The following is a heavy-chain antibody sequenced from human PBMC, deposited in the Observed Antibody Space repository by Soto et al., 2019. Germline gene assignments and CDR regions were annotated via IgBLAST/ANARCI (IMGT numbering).Heavy chain of an antibody. CDR3: ARDPGDTAMAMVN. V-gene: IGHV3-33*01. CDR1: GFTFSSYG. Sequence: QVLLVESGGGVVQPGRSLRLSCAASGFTFSSYGMHWVRQAPGKGLEWVAVIWYDGSNKYYADSVKGRFTISRDNSKTTLYLQMNSLRAEDTAVYYCARDPGDTAMAMVNWGQGTLVTVSS. CDR2: IWYDGSNK. D-gene: IGHD5-18*01. J-gene: IGHJ4*02.